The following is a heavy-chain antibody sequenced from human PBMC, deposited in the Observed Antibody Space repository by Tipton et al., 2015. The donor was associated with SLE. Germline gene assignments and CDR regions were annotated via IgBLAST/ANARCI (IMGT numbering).Heavy chain of an antibody. CDR3: AKDFHAFGELGWYFDV. J-gene: IGHJ2*01. Sequence: TLSLTCAVYGGSFSGYYWSYIRQPPGKGLEWIGEIDYSGSTKYDPSLKSRVTISVDTSKNQFSLKVRSVTAADTAVYYCAKDFHAFGELGWYFDVWGRGTLVTVSS. CDR2: IDYSGST. CDR1: GGSFSGYY. D-gene: IGHD3-10*01. V-gene: IGHV4-34*01.